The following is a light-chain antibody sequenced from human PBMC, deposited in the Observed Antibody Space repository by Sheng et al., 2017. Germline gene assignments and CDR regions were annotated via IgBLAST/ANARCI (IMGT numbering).Light chain of an antibody. CDR3: QHYGGFALT. CDR2: GAF. Sequence: EIVLTQSPGTLSLSPGERATLSCRANQGVSSSYLAWYQQKPGQAPRLLIYGAFSRATGIPDFTLTISRLEPEDFAVYYCQHYGGFALTFGGGTKVQIK. V-gene: IGKV3-20*01. J-gene: IGKJ4*01. CDR1: QGVSSSY.